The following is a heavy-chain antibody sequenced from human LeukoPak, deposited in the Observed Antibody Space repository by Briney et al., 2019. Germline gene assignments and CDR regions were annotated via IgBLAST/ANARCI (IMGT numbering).Heavy chain of an antibody. V-gene: IGHV4-39*07. CDR3: ARMDIVATD. D-gene: IGHD5-12*01. Sequence: SETLSLTCTVSGGSISSSGYYWGWIRQPPGKGLEWIGSIYYSGSTYYNPSLKSRVTISVDTSKNQFSLKLSSVTAADTAVYYCARMDIVATDWGQETLVTVSS. J-gene: IGHJ4*02. CDR2: IYYSGST. CDR1: GGSISSSGYY.